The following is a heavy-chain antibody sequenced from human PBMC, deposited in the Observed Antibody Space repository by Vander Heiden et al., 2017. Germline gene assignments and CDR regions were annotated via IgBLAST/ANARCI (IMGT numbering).Heavy chain of an antibody. CDR3: ASCLYSSGCYFDY. Sequence: QVQLLESGGGVVQSGRSLRLSCAASGFTFSSYAMHWVRQAPGKGLEWVAVISYDGSNKYYADSVKGRFTISRDNSKNTLYLQMNSLRAEDTAVYYCASCLYSSGCYFDYWGQGTLVTVSS. V-gene: IGHV3-30*01. CDR1: GFTFSSYA. J-gene: IGHJ4*02. D-gene: IGHD6-19*01. CDR2: ISYDGSNK.